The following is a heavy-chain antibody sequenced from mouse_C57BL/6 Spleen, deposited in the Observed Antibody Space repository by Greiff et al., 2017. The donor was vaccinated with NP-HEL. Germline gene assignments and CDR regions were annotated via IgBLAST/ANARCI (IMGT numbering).Heavy chain of an antibody. J-gene: IGHJ1*03. CDR1: GYTFTEYT. CDR3: ARHEDDGYYDWYFDV. CDR2: FYPGSGSI. D-gene: IGHD2-3*01. Sequence: LEESGAELVKPGASVKLSCKASGYTFTEYTIHWVKQRSGQGLEWIGWFYPGSGSIKYNEKFKDKATLTADKSSSTVYMELSRLTSEDSAVYFCARHEDDGYYDWYFDVWGTGTTVTVSS. V-gene: IGHV1-62-2*01.